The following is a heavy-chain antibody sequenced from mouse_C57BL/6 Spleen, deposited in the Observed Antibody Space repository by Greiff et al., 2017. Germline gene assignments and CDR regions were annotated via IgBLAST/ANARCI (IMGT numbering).Heavy chain of an antibody. V-gene: IGHV1-80*01. CDR3: ARLGHYSKSYFDY. J-gene: IGHJ2*01. Sequence: VQLQQSGAELVKPGASVKISCKASGYAFSSYWMNWVKQRPGKGLEWIGQIYPGDGDTNSNGKFKGKATMTADKSSSTAYMQLSGLTSEDSAVYVCARLGHYSKSYFDYWGQGTTLTVSS. CDR2: IYPGDGDT. D-gene: IGHD2-5*01. CDR1: GYAFSSYW.